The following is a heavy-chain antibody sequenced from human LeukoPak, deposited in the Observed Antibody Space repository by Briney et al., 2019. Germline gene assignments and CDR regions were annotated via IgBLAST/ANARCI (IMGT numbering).Heavy chain of an antibody. CDR1: GSIFSYYE. J-gene: IGHJ4*02. V-gene: IGHV3-48*03. Sequence: GGSLRLSCVASGSIFSYYEMNWVRQAPGKGLEWVSYISSSGGTIYYADSVKGRFTISRDNAKNSLYLQMNSLRVEDTAVYYCASESVVRGVNILDYWGEGTLVTVSS. CDR3: ASESVVRGVNILDY. CDR2: ISSSGGTI. D-gene: IGHD3-10*01.